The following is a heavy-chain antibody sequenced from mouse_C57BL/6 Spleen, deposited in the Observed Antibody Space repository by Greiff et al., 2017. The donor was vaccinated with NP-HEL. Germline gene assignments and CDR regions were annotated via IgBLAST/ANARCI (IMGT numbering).Heavy chain of an antibody. CDR1: GYTFTDYH. D-gene: IGHD1-1*01. V-gene: IGHV1-22*01. CDR2: INPNNGGT. Sequence: VQLQQSGPELVKPGASVKMSCKASGYTFTDYHMHWVKQSHGKSLEWIGYINPNNGGTSYNQKFKGKATLTVNKSSNTAYMELRSLTSEDSEVYYCARVITTVVAWYFDVWGTGTTVTVSS. J-gene: IGHJ1*03. CDR3: ARVITTVVAWYFDV.